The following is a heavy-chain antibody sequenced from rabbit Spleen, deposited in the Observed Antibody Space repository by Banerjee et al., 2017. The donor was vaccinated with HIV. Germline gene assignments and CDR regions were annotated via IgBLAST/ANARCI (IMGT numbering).Heavy chain of an antibody. CDR2: INAATAKP. CDR3: ARDLVGVIGWNFYL. J-gene: IGHJ4*01. D-gene: IGHD1-1*01. Sequence: QEQLVESGGGLVQPEGSLTLTCKASGFSFGDRDVMCWVRQAPGKGLEWIACINAATAKPVYATWAKGRFTISRTSSTTVTLRMTSLTAADTATYSCARDLVGVIGWNFYLWGQGTLVTVS. V-gene: IGHV1S45*01. CDR1: GFSFGDRDV.